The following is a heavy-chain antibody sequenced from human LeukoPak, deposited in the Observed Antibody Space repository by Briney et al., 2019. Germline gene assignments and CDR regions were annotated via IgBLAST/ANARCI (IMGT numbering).Heavy chain of an antibody. CDR3: AKDMYYYDSSGSFGY. CDR1: GFTFSIYA. V-gene: IGHV3-23*01. J-gene: IGHJ4*02. CDR2: ISGSGGST. D-gene: IGHD3-22*01. Sequence: TGGSLRLSCAASGFTFSIYAIRWVRQGPGKGLEWVSAISGSGGSTYYADSVKGRFTISRDNSKNTLYLQMNSLRAEDTAVYYCAKDMYYYDSSGSFGYWGQGTLVTVSS.